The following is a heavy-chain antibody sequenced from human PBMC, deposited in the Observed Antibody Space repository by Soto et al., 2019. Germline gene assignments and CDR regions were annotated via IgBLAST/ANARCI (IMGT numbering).Heavy chain of an antibody. Sequence: QVQLVQSGAEVRRPGASVKVSCKASGYNFPSYGISWVRQAPGQGLEWMGGNSGSIGNPTYARKFEGRVTMTTDKSTSTAYMELRSLTSDDTALYFCARGGAFDIWGQGTMVSVSS. CDR1: GYNFPSYG. J-gene: IGHJ3*02. CDR3: ARGGAFDI. CDR2: NSGSIGNP. D-gene: IGHD3-16*01. V-gene: IGHV1-18*01.